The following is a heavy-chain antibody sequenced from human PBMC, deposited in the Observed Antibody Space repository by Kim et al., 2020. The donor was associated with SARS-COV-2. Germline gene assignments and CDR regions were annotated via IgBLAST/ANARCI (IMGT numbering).Heavy chain of an antibody. J-gene: IGHJ4*02. V-gene: IGHV3-33*06. CDR1: GFTFSSYA. CDR2: IWYDGSNK. Sequence: GGSLRLSCAASGFTFSSYAMHWVRQAPGKGLEWVAVIWYDGSNKYYADSVKGRFTISRDNSKNTLYLQMNSLRAEDTAVYYCAKDHHYYDSSGSYGGGYWGQGTLVTVSS. D-gene: IGHD3-22*01. CDR3: AKDHHYYDSSGSYGGGY.